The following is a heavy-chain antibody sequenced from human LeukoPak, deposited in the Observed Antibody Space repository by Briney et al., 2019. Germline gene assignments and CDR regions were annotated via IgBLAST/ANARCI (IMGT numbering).Heavy chain of an antibody. CDR1: GFTFDDYA. CDR2: TSWNSGNI. D-gene: IGHD3-22*01. J-gene: IGHJ4*02. Sequence: GGSLRLSCAASGFTFDDYAMHWVRQAPGKGLEWVSGTSWNSGNIGYADSVKGRFTISRDNAKNSLYLQMNSLRAEDTALYYCAKGSLYYYDSTGYIDYWGQGTLVTVSS. V-gene: IGHV3-9*01. CDR3: AKGSLYYYDSTGYIDY.